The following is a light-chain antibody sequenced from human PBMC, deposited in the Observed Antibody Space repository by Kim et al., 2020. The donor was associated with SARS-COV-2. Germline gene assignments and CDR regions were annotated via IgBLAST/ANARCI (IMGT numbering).Light chain of an antibody. Sequence: VGDRVTITCRASESIGTWLAWYQQKPGRAPRLLIYLASTLENGVPSRFSGTGSGTEFSLSITSLQPDDFATYYCQHYSRFPYTFGQGTKLEI. CDR2: LAS. V-gene: IGKV1-5*03. CDR3: QHYSRFPYT. CDR1: ESIGTW. J-gene: IGKJ2*01.